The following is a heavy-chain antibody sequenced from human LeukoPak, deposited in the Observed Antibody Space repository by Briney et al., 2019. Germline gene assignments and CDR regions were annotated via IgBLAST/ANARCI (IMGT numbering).Heavy chain of an antibody. Sequence: SETLSLTCTVSGGSISSSSYYWGWIRQPPGKGLEWIGSIYYSGSTYYNPSLKSRVTISVDTSKNQFSLKLSSVTAADTAVYYCAGLRGNYFPDYWGQGTLVTVSS. D-gene: IGHD4-11*01. CDR1: GGSISSSSYY. CDR2: IYYSGST. V-gene: IGHV4-39*07. J-gene: IGHJ4*02. CDR3: AGLRGNYFPDY.